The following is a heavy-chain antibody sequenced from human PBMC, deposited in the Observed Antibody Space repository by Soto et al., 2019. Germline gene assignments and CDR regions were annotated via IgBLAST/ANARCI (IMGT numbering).Heavy chain of an antibody. CDR2: ITSGSSFI. Sequence: EVQLVESGGGLVKPGGSLRLSCAASGFTFSDYTMSWVRQAPGKGLEWVSSITSGSSFIYYADSVKGRLTISRDDAKNALYLQMNSLRAEDTAVYYCVQWLPPRIWGQGTLVTVSS. V-gene: IGHV3-21*01. J-gene: IGHJ4*02. D-gene: IGHD6-19*01. CDR1: GFTFSDYT. CDR3: VQWLPPRI.